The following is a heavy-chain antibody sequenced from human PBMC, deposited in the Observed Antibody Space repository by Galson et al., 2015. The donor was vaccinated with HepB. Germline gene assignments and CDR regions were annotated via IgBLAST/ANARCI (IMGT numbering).Heavy chain of an antibody. J-gene: IGHJ4*02. V-gene: IGHV3-7*03. Sequence: SLRLSCAASGFTFSYSRMSWVRQAPGKGLEWVANIEHDGSEKYYVDSVKGRFTISRDNAKSSLYLQMNSLRAEDTAVYYCARERGYAYYFDYWGQGTLVTVSS. D-gene: IGHD2-2*01. CDR3: ARERGYAYYFDY. CDR2: IEHDGSEK. CDR1: GFTFSYSR.